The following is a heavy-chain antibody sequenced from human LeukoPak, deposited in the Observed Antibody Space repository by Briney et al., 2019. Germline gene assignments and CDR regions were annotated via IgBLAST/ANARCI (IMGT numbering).Heavy chain of an antibody. Sequence: GGSLRLSCAASGFTFSSYSMNWVRQAPGKGLEWVSYISSSSSTIYYADSVKGRFTISRDNAKNSLYLQMNSLRAEDTAVYYCARRGGIAAQLLTDYFDYWGQGTLVTVSS. J-gene: IGHJ4*02. D-gene: IGHD6-6*01. V-gene: IGHV3-48*01. CDR2: ISSSSSTI. CDR3: ARRGGIAAQLLTDYFDY. CDR1: GFTFSSYS.